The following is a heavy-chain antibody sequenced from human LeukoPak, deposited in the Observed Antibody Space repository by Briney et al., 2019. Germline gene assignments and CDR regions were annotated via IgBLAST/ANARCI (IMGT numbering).Heavy chain of an antibody. D-gene: IGHD1-26*01. V-gene: IGHV3-23*01. J-gene: IGHJ6*04. CDR2: ISSSANLK. CDR1: GFTFRNYF. CDR3: AKGRGLSYWDALDV. Sequence: PGGSLRLSCAASGFTFRNYFMHWVRQAPGKGLEWVSLISSSANLKYYADSVKGRFTISRDSSKNTVYLEMNSLRAEDTALYYCAKGRGLSYWDALDVWGNGTTVIVSS.